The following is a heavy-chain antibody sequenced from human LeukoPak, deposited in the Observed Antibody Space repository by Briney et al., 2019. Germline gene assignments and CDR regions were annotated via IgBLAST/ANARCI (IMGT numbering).Heavy chain of an antibody. CDR2: IYYSGST. V-gene: IGHV4-39*01. J-gene: IGHJ6*03. Sequence: SETLSLTCTVSGGSISSSSYYWGWIRQPPGKGLEWIGSIYYSGSTYYNPSLKSRVTISVDTSKNQFSLKLSSVTAADTAVYYCALIAAAGRGYYYYYMDVWGKGTTVTVSS. CDR1: GGSISSSSYY. CDR3: ALIAAAGRGYYYYYMDV. D-gene: IGHD6-13*01.